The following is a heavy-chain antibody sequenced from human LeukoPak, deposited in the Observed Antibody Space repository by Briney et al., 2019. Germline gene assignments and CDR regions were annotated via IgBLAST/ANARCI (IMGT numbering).Heavy chain of an antibody. CDR1: GFTFSSYG. Sequence: PGGSLRLSCAASGFTFSSYGMHWVRQAPGKGLEWVAFIRYDGDNKYYTNSVKGRFTISRDNSKNTLYLQMNSLRPEDTAVYYCAKDSEVYWGQGTLVTVSS. J-gene: IGHJ4*02. CDR3: AKDSEVY. V-gene: IGHV3-30*02. CDR2: IRYDGDNK.